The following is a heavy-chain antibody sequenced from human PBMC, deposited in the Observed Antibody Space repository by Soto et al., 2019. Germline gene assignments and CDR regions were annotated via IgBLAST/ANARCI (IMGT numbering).Heavy chain of an antibody. V-gene: IGHV1-18*01. CDR3: ARDPGLYDSSGYYHLFDY. Sequence: ASVKVSCKASGYTFTSYGISWVRQAPGQGLEWMGWISAYNGNTNYAQKLQGRATMTTDTSTSTAYMELRSLRSDDTAVYYCARDPGLYDSSGYYHLFDYWGQGTLVTVSS. CDR1: GYTFTSYG. D-gene: IGHD3-22*01. J-gene: IGHJ4*02. CDR2: ISAYNGNT.